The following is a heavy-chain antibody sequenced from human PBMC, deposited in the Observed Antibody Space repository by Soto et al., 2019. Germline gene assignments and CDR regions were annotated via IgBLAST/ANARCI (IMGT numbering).Heavy chain of an antibody. D-gene: IGHD6-13*01. V-gene: IGHV3-48*01. CDR2: ISSSSRTI. J-gene: IGHJ4*02. CDR3: ARDLSPIAAAGPCFDY. CDR1: GFTFSSYS. Sequence: PGGSLRLSCAASGFTFSSYSMNWVRQAPGKGLEWVSYISSSSRTIYYADSVKGRFTISRDNAKNSLYLQMNSLRAEDTAVYYCARDLSPIAAAGPCFDYWGQGTLVTVSS.